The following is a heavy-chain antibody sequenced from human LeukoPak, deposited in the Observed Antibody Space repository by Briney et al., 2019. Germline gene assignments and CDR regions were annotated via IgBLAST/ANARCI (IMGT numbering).Heavy chain of an antibody. D-gene: IGHD6-13*01. J-gene: IGHJ4*02. CDR3: ARDGGRGSWYSDY. CDR1: GFTFSSYA. V-gene: IGHV3-30-3*01. CDR2: ISYDGSNK. Sequence: PGGSLRLSCAASGFTFSSYAMHWVRQAPGKGLEWVAVISYDGSNKYYADSVKGRFTISRDNSKNTLYLQMNSLRAEDTAVYYCARDGGRGSWYSDYWGQGTLVTVSS.